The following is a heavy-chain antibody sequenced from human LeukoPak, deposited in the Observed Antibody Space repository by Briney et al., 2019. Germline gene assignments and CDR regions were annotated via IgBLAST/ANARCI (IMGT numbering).Heavy chain of an antibody. Sequence: PGGSLRLSCAASGFTFSSYAMTWVRQAPGKGLEWVSSVGVNGGNTYYADSAKGRFTISRDNSKNTLYLQMNSLRAVDTAVYYCAKDLEYQLPWGFFDYWGQGTLVTVSS. J-gene: IGHJ4*02. D-gene: IGHD2-2*01. CDR2: VGVNGGNT. CDR1: GFTFSSYA. V-gene: IGHV3-23*01. CDR3: AKDLEYQLPWGFFDY.